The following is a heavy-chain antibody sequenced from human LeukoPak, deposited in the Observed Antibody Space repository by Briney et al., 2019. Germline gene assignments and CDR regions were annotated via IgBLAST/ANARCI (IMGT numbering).Heavy chain of an antibody. V-gene: IGHV3-23*01. J-gene: IGHJ4*02. CDR2: ISGSGDST. CDR1: GFTFSSYA. Sequence: GGSLRLSCAASGFTFSSYAMSWVRQAPGEGLEWVSAISGSGDSTYYADSVKGRFTISRDNSKNTLYLQMNSLRAEDTAVYYCAKAGQWLVLDYWGQGTLVTVSS. CDR3: AKAGQWLVLDY. D-gene: IGHD6-19*01.